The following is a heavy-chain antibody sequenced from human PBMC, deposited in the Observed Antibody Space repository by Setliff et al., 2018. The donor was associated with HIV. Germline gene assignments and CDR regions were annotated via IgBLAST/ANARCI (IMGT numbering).Heavy chain of an antibody. CDR3: ARDDHEWFGELGDAFDI. V-gene: IGHV1-2*02. J-gene: IGHJ3*02. D-gene: IGHD3-10*01. CDR1: GYTFTGSF. CDR2: INCNSGGT. Sequence: ASVKVSCKSSGYTFTGSFMHWVRQAPGQGLEWMGWINCNSGGTYYAQNFQGRVTMTRDTSINTAYMELSRLRSDDTAVYYCARDDHEWFGELGDAFDIWGQGTMVTVSS.